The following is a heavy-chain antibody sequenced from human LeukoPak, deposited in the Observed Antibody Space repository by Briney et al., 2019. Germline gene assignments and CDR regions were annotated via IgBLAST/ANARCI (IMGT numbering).Heavy chain of an antibody. CDR2: IHHSVVT. J-gene: IGHJ4*02. Sequence: SGTLSLTCAVSGVSITSNWWTWVRQPPGKGLEWIGEIHHSVVTRYSPSLKTRVTISIDISNNQLSLSLNSVTAADTAVYYCATRDESRTDLVPPDYWGQGALVTVS. D-gene: IGHD5-24*01. CDR1: GVSITSNW. CDR3: ATRDESRTDLVPPDY. V-gene: IGHV4-4*02.